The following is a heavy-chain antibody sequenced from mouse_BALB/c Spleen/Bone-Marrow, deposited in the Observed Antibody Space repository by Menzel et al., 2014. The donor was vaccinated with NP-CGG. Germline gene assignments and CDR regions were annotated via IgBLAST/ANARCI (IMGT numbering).Heavy chain of an antibody. CDR2: INPSNGRT. CDR3: ARTCFDY. J-gene: IGHJ2*01. Sequence: QVQLKESGAELVKPGASVKLSCKASGYTFTSYWMHWVKQRPGQGLEWIGEINPSNGRTNYNEKFKSKATLTVDKSSSTAYMQLSSLTSEDSAVYYCARTCFDYWGQGTTLTVSS. V-gene: IGHV1S81*02. CDR1: GYTFTSYW.